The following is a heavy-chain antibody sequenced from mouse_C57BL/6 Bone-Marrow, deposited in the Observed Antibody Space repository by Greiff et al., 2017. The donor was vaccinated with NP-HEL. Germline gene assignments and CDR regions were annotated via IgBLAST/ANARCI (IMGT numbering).Heavy chain of an antibody. CDR3: APHDYGSSYPFDY. J-gene: IGHJ2*01. V-gene: IGHV1-39*01. D-gene: IGHD1-1*01. CDR1: GYSFTDYN. Sequence: VQLQQSGPELVKPGASVKLSCKASGYSFTDYNMHWVKQSNGKSLEWIGVINPNYGTTSYNQKFKGKATLTVDKSSSTAYMQLNSLTSEDSAVYYCAPHDYGSSYPFDYWGQGTTLTVSS. CDR2: INPNYGTT.